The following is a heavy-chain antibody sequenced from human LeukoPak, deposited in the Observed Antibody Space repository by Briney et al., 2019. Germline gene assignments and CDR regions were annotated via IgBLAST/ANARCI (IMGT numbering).Heavy chain of an antibody. CDR3: AKDIGWCDP. J-gene: IGHJ5*02. V-gene: IGHV3-23*01. D-gene: IGHD2-8*01. CDR1: GFTFRSYA. Sequence: PGGSLRLSCAASGFTFRSYAMNWVRQAPGKGLEWVSAISGTGDSPHYADSVKGRFTISRDNSKNTLYLRMIRLRAEDTAFYYCAKDIGWCDPWPQRTVVTVSS. CDR2: ISGTGDSP.